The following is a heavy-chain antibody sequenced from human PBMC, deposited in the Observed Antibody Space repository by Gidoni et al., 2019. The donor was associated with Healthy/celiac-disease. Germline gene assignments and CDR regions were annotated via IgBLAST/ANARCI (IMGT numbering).Heavy chain of an antibody. V-gene: IGHV3-30*18. D-gene: IGHD3-10*01. J-gene: IGHJ5*02. CDR3: AKEGIEMATMVFFGA. Sequence: QVQLVESGGGVVQPGRSLRLSCAASGFTFSSYGMHWVRQAPGKGLEWVAVISYDGSNKYYADSVKGRFTISRDNSKNTLYLQMNSLRAEDTAVYYCAKEGIEMATMVFFGAWGQGTLVTVSS. CDR2: ISYDGSNK. CDR1: GFTFSSYG.